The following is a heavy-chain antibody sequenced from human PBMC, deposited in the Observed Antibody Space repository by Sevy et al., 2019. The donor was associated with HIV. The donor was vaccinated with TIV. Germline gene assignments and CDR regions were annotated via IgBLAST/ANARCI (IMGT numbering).Heavy chain of an antibody. CDR1: GFTFSSYE. CDR2: ISSSGSTI. Sequence: GGSLRLSCAASGFTFSSYEMNWVRQAPGMGLGWVSYISSSGSTIYYADSVKGRFTISRDNAKNSLYLQMNSLRAEDTAVYYCARGSWGGIDYWGQGTLVTVSS. V-gene: IGHV3-48*03. J-gene: IGHJ4*02. CDR3: ARGSWGGIDY. D-gene: IGHD1-26*01.